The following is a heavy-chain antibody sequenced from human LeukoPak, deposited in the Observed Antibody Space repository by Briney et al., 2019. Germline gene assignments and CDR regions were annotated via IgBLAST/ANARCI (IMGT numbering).Heavy chain of an antibody. D-gene: IGHD3-16*01. CDR2: INQEGTEK. J-gene: IGHJ6*02. CDR1: GLSISFYW. V-gene: IGHV3-7*04. CDR3: GRDPEGDDYDMDV. Sequence: GGSLRLSCAASGLSISFYWMRWVRQVPGRGLEWVANINQEGTEKNYVDSVKGRFTISRDNAKNSVYLQMNRLRDEDTAVYYCGRDPEGDDYDMDVWGQGTTVTVSS.